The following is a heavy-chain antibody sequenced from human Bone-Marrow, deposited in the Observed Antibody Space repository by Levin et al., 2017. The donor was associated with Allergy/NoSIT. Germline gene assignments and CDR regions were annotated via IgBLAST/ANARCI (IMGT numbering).Heavy chain of an antibody. Sequence: SETLSLTCTVSGGSISSYYWSWIRQPPGKGLEWIGYIYYSGSTNYNPSLKSRVTISVDTSKNQFSLKLSSVTAADTAVYYCARDSVSPRYCSGGSCYSGNWFDPWGQGTLVTVSS. CDR3: ARDSVSPRYCSGGSCYSGNWFDP. D-gene: IGHD2-15*01. CDR2: IYYSGST. J-gene: IGHJ5*02. CDR1: GGSISSYY. V-gene: IGHV4-59*01.